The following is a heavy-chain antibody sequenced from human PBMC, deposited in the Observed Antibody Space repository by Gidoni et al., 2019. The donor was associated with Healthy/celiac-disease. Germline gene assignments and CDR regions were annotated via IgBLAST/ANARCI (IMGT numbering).Heavy chain of an antibody. D-gene: IGHD3-22*01. CDR2: IVPIFGTA. J-gene: IGHJ6*02. CDR3: ARDCRNYYDSSGYYRYYYYGMDV. V-gene: IGHV1-69*18. Sequence: HVQLVQSAAGVKKPGSSVTVSCKASGGTFSSYAVSWLGQVPGQGLEWMDRIVPIFGTANYAQKFQGRVTITADESTSTAYMELSSLRSEDTAVYYCARDCRNYYDSSGYYRYYYYGMDVWGQGTTVTVSS. CDR1: GGTFSSYA.